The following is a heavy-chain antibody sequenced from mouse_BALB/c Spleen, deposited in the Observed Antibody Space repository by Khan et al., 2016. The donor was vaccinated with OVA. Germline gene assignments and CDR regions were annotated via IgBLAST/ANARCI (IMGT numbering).Heavy chain of an antibody. CDR1: GSTFKSYG. CDR2: IYPGNGYT. J-gene: IGHJ2*01. Sequence: EVQLQESGAELGRPGSSVKLSCKTSGSTFKSYGIKWVKQRPGKGLEWVGYIYPGNGYTEYNERFQGKAILTSDTSSNTAYMQLRSLTSEDSAIYFRTTSYYSYYFDYWGQGTTLTVSS. CDR3: TTSYYSYYFDY. V-gene: IGHV1S134*01. D-gene: IGHD2-12*01.